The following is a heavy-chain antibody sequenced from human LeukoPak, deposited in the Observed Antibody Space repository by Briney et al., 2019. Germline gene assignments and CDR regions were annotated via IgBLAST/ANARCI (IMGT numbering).Heavy chain of an antibody. J-gene: IGHJ6*02. V-gene: IGHV3-11*06. D-gene: IGHD6-13*01. Sequence: GGSLRLSCAASGFTFRDYYMSWVRQAPGKGLEWISYIAGSSTYTNYADSVKGRFTISRDNAKNSLYLEMNSLRVEDTAVYYCARVEQQLVYNHYGMDVWGQGTTVTVSS. CDR1: GFTFRDYY. CDR2: IAGSSTYT. CDR3: ARVEQQLVYNHYGMDV.